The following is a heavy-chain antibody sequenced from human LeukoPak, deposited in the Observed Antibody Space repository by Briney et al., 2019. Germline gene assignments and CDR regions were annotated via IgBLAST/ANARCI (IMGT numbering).Heavy chain of an antibody. CDR3: ASLGVGAIYFDY. V-gene: IGHV3-30-3*01. Sequence: GGSLRLSCAASGSTFSSYAMHWVRQAPGKGLEWVAVISYDGSNKYYADSVKGRFTISRDNSKNTLYLQMNSLRAEDTAVYYCASLGVGAIYFDYWGQGTLVTVSS. J-gene: IGHJ4*02. D-gene: IGHD1-26*01. CDR1: GSTFSSYA. CDR2: ISYDGSNK.